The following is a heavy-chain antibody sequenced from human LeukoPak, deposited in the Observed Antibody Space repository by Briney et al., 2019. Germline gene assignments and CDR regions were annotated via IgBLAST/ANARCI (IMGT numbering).Heavy chain of an antibody. D-gene: IGHD3-16*02. J-gene: IGHJ4*02. Sequence: GSLRLSCAASGFTFSSYGMHWVRQAPGKGLEWVAVIWYDGSNKYYADSVKGRFTISRDNSKNTLYLQMNSLRAEDTAVYYCARSNVWGSYRYTDFDYWGQGTLVTVSS. V-gene: IGHV3-33*01. CDR3: ARSNVWGSYRYTDFDY. CDR2: IWYDGSNK. CDR1: GFTFSSYG.